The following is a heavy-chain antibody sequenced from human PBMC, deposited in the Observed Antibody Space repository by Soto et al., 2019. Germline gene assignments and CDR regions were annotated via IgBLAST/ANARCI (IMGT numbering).Heavy chain of an antibody. CDR1: GGSISSGDYY. V-gene: IGHV4-30-4*01. CDR3: ARDPRNKVMWNYYYGMDV. J-gene: IGHJ6*02. CDR2: IYYSGST. D-gene: IGHD2-21*01. Sequence: QVQLQESGPGLVKPSQTLSLTCTVSGGSISSGDYYWSWIRQPPGKGLEWIGYIYYSGSTYYNPSLKSRVTISVDTSKHQFSLKLSSVTAADTAVYYCARDPRNKVMWNYYYGMDVWGQGTTVTVSS.